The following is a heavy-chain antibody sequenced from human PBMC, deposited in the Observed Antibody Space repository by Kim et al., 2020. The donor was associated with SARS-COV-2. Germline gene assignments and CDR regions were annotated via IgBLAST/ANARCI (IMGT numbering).Heavy chain of an antibody. CDR3: ARNDASDMGSDY. Sequence: SYADSLSGRFTISRDNAKNSLHLQMNSLRAEDTAVYYCARNDASDMGSDYWGQGTLVTVSS. J-gene: IGHJ4*02. D-gene: IGHD1-1*01. V-gene: IGHV3-21*01.